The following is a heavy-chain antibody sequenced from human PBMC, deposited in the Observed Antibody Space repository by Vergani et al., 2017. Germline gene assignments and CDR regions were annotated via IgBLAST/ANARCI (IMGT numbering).Heavy chain of an antibody. V-gene: IGHV3-21*01. CDR2: ISGNNDDV. CDR1: GFTFRHYS. CDR3: VRDVRVSRT. J-gene: IGHJ3*01. Sequence: EVQMVELGGGLVKPGGSLRLSRVAFGFTFRHYSMNSVRQAPGKGLEWVSSISGNNDDVYYADSVKGRFTISRDNAKNSLYLDMSSLRAEDTAVYYCVRDVRVSRTWGQGTLVAVSS.